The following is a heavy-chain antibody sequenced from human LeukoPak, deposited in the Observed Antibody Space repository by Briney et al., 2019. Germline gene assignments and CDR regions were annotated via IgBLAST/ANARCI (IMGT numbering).Heavy chain of an antibody. J-gene: IGHJ6*03. CDR1: GESLSCYY. D-gene: IGHD1-14*01. Sequence: PADTLSLTCAVCGESLSCYYWMWIRQPPGKGLEWIGEINHSGRTNYNPPLTSPVDISVDTSKHQISLQLSSVTAADTTVYYCARGAFNRHMDVWGKGTTVTVSS. CDR3: ARGAFNRHMDV. V-gene: IGHV4-34*01. CDR2: INHSGRT.